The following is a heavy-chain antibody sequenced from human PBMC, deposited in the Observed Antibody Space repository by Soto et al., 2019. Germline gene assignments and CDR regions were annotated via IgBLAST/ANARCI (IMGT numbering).Heavy chain of an antibody. J-gene: IGHJ6*02. CDR3: ANPQYNWNYAHYYGVDV. D-gene: IGHD1-7*01. CDR2: ISGSGGST. CDR1: GFTFSSYA. Sequence: GGSLRLSCAASGFTFSSYAMSWVRQAPGKGLEWVSAISGSGGSTYYADSVKGRFTISRDNSKNTLYLQMNSLRADDTAVYYCANPQYNWNYAHYYGVDVWGQGTTVTVSS. V-gene: IGHV3-23*01.